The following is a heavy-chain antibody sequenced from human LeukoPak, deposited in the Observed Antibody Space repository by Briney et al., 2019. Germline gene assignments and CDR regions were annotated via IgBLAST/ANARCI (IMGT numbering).Heavy chain of an antibody. Sequence: NPGGSLRLSCAASGFTFSNAWMSWVRQAPGKGLEWVGRIKSKTDGGTTDYAAPVKGRFTISRDDSKNALYLQMNSLKTEDTAVYYCTTAPLRYFDWPLGWFDPWGQGTLVTVSS. D-gene: IGHD3-9*01. CDR1: GFTFSNAW. V-gene: IGHV3-15*01. CDR3: TTAPLRYFDWPLGWFDP. J-gene: IGHJ5*02. CDR2: IKSKTDGGTT.